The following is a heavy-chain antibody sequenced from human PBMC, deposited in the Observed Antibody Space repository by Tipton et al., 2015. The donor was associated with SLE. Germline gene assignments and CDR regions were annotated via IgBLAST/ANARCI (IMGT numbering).Heavy chain of an antibody. CDR1: GGSFSGYY. CDR2: INHSGST. V-gene: IGHV4-34*01. D-gene: IGHD3-10*01. CDR3: ARGRKPIWFGDLGAFDI. J-gene: IGHJ3*02. Sequence: TLSLTCAVYGGSFSGYYWSWIRQPPGKGLEWIGEINHSGSTYYNPSLKSRVTISVDRSKNQFSLKLSSVTAADTAVYYCARGRKPIWFGDLGAFDIWGQGTMVTVSS.